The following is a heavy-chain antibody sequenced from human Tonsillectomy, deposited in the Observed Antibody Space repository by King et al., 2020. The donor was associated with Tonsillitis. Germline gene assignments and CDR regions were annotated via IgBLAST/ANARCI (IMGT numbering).Heavy chain of an antibody. V-gene: IGHV3-23*04. D-gene: IGHD3-3*01. CDR2: ISGSGGST. CDR3: AKSGRRGYLESSYDY. Sequence: VQLVESGGGLVQPGGSLRLSCAASGFTFSSYAMSWVRQAPGKWLEWVAAISGSGGSTYYADSVKGRFTISRDNSKNTLYLQMNSLRAEDTAVYYCAKSGRRGYLESSYDYWGQGTLVTVSS. J-gene: IGHJ4*02. CDR1: GFTFSSYA.